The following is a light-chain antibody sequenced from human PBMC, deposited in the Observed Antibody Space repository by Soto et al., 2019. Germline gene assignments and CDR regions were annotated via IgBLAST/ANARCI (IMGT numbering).Light chain of an antibody. Sequence: GERVNITCRASQSISSRLDWYQLKPGKAPKLLISDASSLERGVPSTFSGSGSGTEFTLTISTLQPDDFATYFCQQYTGYSRTFGQGTKVDIK. V-gene: IGKV1-5*01. CDR1: QSISSR. J-gene: IGKJ1*01. CDR3: QQYTGYSRT. CDR2: DAS.